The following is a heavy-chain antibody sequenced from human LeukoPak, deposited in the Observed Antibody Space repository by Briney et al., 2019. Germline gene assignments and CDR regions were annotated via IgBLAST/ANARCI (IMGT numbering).Heavy chain of an antibody. D-gene: IGHD5-18*01. CDR1: AFTYSSYS. CDR2: ISSSGSNI. CDR3: ARDRWGYSYGGD. V-gene: IGHV3-21*01. Sequence: KAGGSLRLSSAASAFTYSSYSMNGVRPAPGKGLEWVSSISSSGSNIYYADSVKGRFTISRANAKNSLYLQMNSLRAKDTAEYYCARDRWGYSYGGDWGQGTLVTVSS. J-gene: IGHJ4*02.